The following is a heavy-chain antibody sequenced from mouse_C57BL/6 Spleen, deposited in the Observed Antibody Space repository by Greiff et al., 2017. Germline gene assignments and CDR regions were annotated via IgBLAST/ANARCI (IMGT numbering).Heavy chain of an antibody. D-gene: IGHD1-1*01. CDR2: ISSGSSTI. CDR3: ARSYYYGSSPYFDY. J-gene: IGHJ2*01. CDR1: GFTFSDYG. V-gene: IGHV5-17*01. Sequence: EVQRVESGGGLVKPGGSLKLSCAASGFTFSDYGMHWVRQAPEKGLEWVAYISSGSSTIYYADTVKGRFTISRDNAKNTLFLQMTSLRSEDTAMYYCARSYYYGSSPYFDYWGQGTTLTVSS.